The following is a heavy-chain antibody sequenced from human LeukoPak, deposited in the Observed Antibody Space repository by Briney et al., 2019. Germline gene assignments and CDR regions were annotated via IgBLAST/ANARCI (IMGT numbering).Heavy chain of an antibody. Sequence: GGSLRLSCAASGFTFSSYWMSWVRQAPGKGLEWVANIKQDGSEKYYVDSVKGRFTISRDNAKNSLYLQMNSLRAEDTAVYYCAREEEQWLVGGYYYYYMDVWGKGTTVTVS. J-gene: IGHJ6*03. V-gene: IGHV3-7*01. CDR2: IKQDGSEK. CDR1: GFTFSSYW. CDR3: AREEEQWLVGGYYYYYMDV. D-gene: IGHD6-19*01.